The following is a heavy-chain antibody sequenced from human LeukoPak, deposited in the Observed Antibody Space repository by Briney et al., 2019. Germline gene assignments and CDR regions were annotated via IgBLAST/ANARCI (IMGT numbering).Heavy chain of an antibody. V-gene: IGHV3-23*01. CDR2: TGSTGVST. CDR1: GFTFSSYA. Sequence: GGSLRLSCAASGFTFSSYAMNWVRQAPGKGLEWVSGTGSTGVSTFYADSVKGRFTVSRDNSKNTLSLQMNSLRAEDTAVYYCAKDPGVVPAHYFDYWGQGTLITVSS. J-gene: IGHJ4*02. CDR3: AKDPGVVPAHYFDY. D-gene: IGHD2-2*01.